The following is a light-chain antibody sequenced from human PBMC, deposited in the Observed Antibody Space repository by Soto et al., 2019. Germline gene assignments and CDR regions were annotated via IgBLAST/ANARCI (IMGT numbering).Light chain of an antibody. V-gene: IGLV2-14*03. CDR1: RTDVGGYNY. J-gene: IGLJ2*01. CDR2: DVS. CDR3: ASYTSSSLLRV. Sequence: QSALTQPASVSGSLGQSITISCSGTRTDVGGYNYVSWYQQHPGKAPKLMIYDVSNRPSGVSNRFSGSKSGNTASLTISGLQAEDEADYYCASYTSSSLLRVFGGGTKLTVL.